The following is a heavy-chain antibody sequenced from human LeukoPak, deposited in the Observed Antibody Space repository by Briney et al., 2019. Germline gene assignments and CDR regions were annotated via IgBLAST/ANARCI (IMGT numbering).Heavy chain of an antibody. CDR3: ARGRKYTSGYRVTELGSGYSDY. Sequence: PSETLSLTCAVSGDSITSGGYSWSWIRQTPGKGLEWIAYIHDSGSTYNNPSLKSRLSISIDTSKNQFSLKLSSVTAADTAVYYCARGRKYTSGYRVTELGSGYSDYWGQGTLVTVSS. CDR2: IHDSGST. CDR1: GDSITSGGYS. J-gene: IGHJ4*02. D-gene: IGHD5-18*01. V-gene: IGHV4-30-4*07.